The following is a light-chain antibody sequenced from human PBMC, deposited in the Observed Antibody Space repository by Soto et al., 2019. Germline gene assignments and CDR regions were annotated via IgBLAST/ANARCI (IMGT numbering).Light chain of an antibody. CDR2: DVS. Sequence: QSALTQPASVSGSPGQSITISCTGTSSDVGGYNYVSWYQHHPGKAPKLMIYDVSNRPSGVSNRFSGFKSGNTASLTISGLQAEDEADYYCSSYTGSSTLVFGGGTKVTVL. CDR3: SSYTGSSTLV. V-gene: IGLV2-14*03. J-gene: IGLJ2*01. CDR1: SSDVGGYNY.